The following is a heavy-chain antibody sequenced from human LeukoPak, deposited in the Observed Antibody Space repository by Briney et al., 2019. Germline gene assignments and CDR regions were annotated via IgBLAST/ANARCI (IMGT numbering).Heavy chain of an antibody. J-gene: IGHJ4*02. V-gene: IGHV1-2*04. D-gene: IGHD3-10*01. Sequence: RRASVKVSCKASGYTFTGYYMHWVRQAPGQGLEWMGWINPNSGGTNYAQKFQGWVTMTRDTSISTAYMELSRLRSDVTAVYYCARGRSATPPVDYWGQGTLVTVSS. CDR3: ARGRSATPPVDY. CDR1: GYTFTGYY. CDR2: INPNSGGT.